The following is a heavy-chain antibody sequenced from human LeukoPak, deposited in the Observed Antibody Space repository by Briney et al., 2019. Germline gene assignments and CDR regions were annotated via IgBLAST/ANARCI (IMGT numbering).Heavy chain of an antibody. J-gene: IGHJ6*02. V-gene: IGHV1-8*01. CDR2: MNPNSGNT. CDR1: GYTFTSYD. Sequence: ASVKVSCKASGYTFTSYDINWVRQATGQGLEWMGWMNPNSGNTGYAQKFQGRVTMTRNTSISTAYMELSSLRSEDTAVYYCARVGRDYYGSGGYFYRGSYYGMDVWGQGTTVTVSS. D-gene: IGHD3-10*01. CDR3: ARVGRDYYGSGGYFYRGSYYGMDV.